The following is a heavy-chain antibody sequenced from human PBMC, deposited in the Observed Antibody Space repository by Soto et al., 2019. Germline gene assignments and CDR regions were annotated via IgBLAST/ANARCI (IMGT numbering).Heavy chain of an antibody. J-gene: IGHJ6*03. D-gene: IGHD6-13*01. Sequence: ASVKVSCKVSAYTLTELSMHWVRQAPGKGLEWMGGFDPEDGETIYAQKFQVRVTMTEDTSTDTVYMELSSLRSEDTAVYYCATGSIAAGGTTHYYYYYYMDVWGKGTTVTVS. V-gene: IGHV1-24*01. CDR2: FDPEDGET. CDR1: AYTLTELS. CDR3: ATGSIAAGGTTHYYYYYYMDV.